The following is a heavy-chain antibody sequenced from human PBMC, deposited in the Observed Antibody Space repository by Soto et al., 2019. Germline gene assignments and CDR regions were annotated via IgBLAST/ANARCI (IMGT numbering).Heavy chain of an antibody. Sequence: XETLCLTCAVYGGSFSGYYWSWIRQPPGKGLEWIGEINHSGSTNYNPSLKSRVTISVDTSKNQFSLKLSSVTAADTAVYYCARGKLSDYVWGSYRYHFDYWGQGTVVTVSS. J-gene: IGHJ4*02. D-gene: IGHD3-16*02. CDR3: ARGKLSDYVWGSYRYHFDY. V-gene: IGHV4-34*01. CDR2: INHSGST. CDR1: GGSFSGYY.